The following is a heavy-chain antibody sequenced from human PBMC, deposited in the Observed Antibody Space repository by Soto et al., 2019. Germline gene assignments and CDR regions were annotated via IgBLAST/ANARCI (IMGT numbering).Heavy chain of an antibody. CDR1: GYTFRNFG. CDR3: AREDSCFHY. D-gene: IGHD2-15*01. Sequence: QLQLLQSGAEVKKPGASVKVTCKASGYTFRNFGISWVRQAPGQGLEWMGWISAYNANANYAQKFQGRLTMTADTSTSKAYIELRRLRSDDRDVYYCAREDSCFHYWGQETLVTVSS. CDR2: ISAYNANA. J-gene: IGHJ4*02. V-gene: IGHV1-18*01.